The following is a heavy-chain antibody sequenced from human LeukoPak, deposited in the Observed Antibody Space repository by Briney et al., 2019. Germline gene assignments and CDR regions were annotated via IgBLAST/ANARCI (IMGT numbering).Heavy chain of an antibody. J-gene: IGHJ4*02. CDR1: GGSISSGNYY. V-gene: IGHV4-61*01. D-gene: IGHD4-17*01. Sequence: SETLSLTCTVSGGSISSGNYYCSWIRQPPGKGLEWIGYIYYSGSTNYNPSLKSRVTISVDTSKNQFSLKLSSVTAADTAVYYCARAHENYGDYDYWGQGTLVTVSS. CDR2: IYYSGST. CDR3: ARAHENYGDYDY.